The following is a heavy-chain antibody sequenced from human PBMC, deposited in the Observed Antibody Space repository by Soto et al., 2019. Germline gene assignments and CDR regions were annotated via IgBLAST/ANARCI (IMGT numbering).Heavy chain of an antibody. J-gene: IGHJ5*02. D-gene: IGHD3-22*01. V-gene: IGHV5-51*01. CDR1: GYVFSNYW. CDR2: THPSDSDT. CDR3: XXXRXDXXXXXP. Sequence: EVQLVQSGAEVKTPGESLKISCKASGYVFSNYWIGWVRQMPGKGLEWMGITHPSDSDTVYSPSFSGQITISTDKSINTAYLQWDSLKASXXXXXXXXXXRXDXXXXXPWGQGSLV.